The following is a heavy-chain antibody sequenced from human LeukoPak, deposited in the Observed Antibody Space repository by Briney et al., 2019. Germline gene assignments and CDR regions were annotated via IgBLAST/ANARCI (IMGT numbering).Heavy chain of an antibody. CDR1: GFSFTYAW. V-gene: IGHV3-11*06. CDR3: ARDYKYAFDN. Sequence: PGGSLRLSCATSGFSFTYAWMSWVRQAPGKGLEWISYIGIDSGNTNYADSVKGRFTISGDKAKNSLYLQMNSLRVEDTAVYYCARDYKYAFDNWGQGTLVTVSS. J-gene: IGHJ4*02. D-gene: IGHD5-24*01. CDR2: IGIDSGNT.